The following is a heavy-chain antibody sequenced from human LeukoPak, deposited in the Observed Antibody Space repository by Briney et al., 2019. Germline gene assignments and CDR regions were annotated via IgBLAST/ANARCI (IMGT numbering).Heavy chain of an antibody. Sequence: GESLKISCKGSGYTFTNYWVGWVRQMPGTGLEWLGIINRGDSDARYSPSFQGLVTILVDRSIDTAYLQWSSLKATDTAMYYCARGFADWGQGTLVTVSS. CDR2: INRGDSDA. CDR3: ARGFAD. CDR1: GYTFTNYW. V-gene: IGHV5-51*01. J-gene: IGHJ4*02.